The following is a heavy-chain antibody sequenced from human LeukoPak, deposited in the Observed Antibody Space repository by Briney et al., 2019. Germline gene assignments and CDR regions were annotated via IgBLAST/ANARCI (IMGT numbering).Heavy chain of an antibody. CDR3: AKGWGNIAVALNDAFDI. Sequence: ASVKVSCKASGYTFPSYFMHWVRQAPGQGLEWMGGIIPIFGTANYAQKFQGRVTITADESTSTAYMELSSLRSEDTAVYYCAKGWGNIAVALNDAFDIWGQGTMVTVSS. V-gene: IGHV1-69*13. CDR2: IIPIFGTA. D-gene: IGHD6-19*01. J-gene: IGHJ3*02. CDR1: GYTFPSYF.